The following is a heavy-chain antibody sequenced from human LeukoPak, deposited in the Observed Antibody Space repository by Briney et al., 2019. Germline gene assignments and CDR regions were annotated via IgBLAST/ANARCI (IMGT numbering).Heavy chain of an antibody. D-gene: IGHD3-3*01. CDR3: ARKVLRLLEWSSGEDY. V-gene: IGHV3-23*01. CDR2: IRGGGGNT. CDR1: GFTFSSYC. Sequence: PGGSLRLSCAASGFTFSSYCMSWVRQAPGKGLEWVSAIRGGGGNTYYADSVKGRFTISRDNSKNTPYLQMNSLRAEDTAVYYCARKVLRLLEWSSGEDYWGQGTPVTVSS. J-gene: IGHJ4*02.